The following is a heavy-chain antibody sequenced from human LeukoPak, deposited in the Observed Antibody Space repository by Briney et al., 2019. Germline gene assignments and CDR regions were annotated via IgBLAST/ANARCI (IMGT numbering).Heavy chain of an antibody. CDR2: INTDGSRT. V-gene: IGHV3-74*01. CDR3: ARGDGYNLGY. Sequence: GGSLRLSCAASGFTFSSYWMHWVRQAPGKGLVWVSRINTDGSRTTYADSVKGRFTISRDNAKNTLYLQMNSLRADDTAVYYCARGDGYNLGYWGQGTLVTVSS. CDR1: GFTFSSYW. D-gene: IGHD5-24*01. J-gene: IGHJ4*02.